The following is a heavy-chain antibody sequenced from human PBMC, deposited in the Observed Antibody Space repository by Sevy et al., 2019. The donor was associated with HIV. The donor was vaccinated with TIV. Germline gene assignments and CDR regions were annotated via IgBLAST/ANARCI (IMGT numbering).Heavy chain of an antibody. CDR1: EFTFSSYE. J-gene: IGHJ4*02. V-gene: IGHV3-48*03. Sequence: GGSLRLSCAASEFTFSSYEMNWVRQAPGKGLEWVSYISSSGSLIYYADSVKGRFTISRDNAKNSLYLQMNGLRAEDTAVYYCAGGVVIGTTFDYWGQGTLVTVSS. CDR2: ISSSGSLI. D-gene: IGHD3-22*01. CDR3: AGGVVIGTTFDY.